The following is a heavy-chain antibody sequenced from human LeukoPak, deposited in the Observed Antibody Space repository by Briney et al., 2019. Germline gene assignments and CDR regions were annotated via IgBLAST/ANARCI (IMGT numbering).Heavy chain of an antibody. CDR3: AITYSNNAFDV. Sequence: ASVKVSCKTSGYTFSNYYTHWLRQAPGQGLEWMGRINPNTGGANYAQNFQGRVTMTRDTSTSTAYMDLSRLTSDDTAIYYCAITYSNNAFDVWGQGTVVTVSS. J-gene: IGHJ3*01. V-gene: IGHV1-2*06. D-gene: IGHD2-15*01. CDR2: INPNTGGA. CDR1: GYTFSNYY.